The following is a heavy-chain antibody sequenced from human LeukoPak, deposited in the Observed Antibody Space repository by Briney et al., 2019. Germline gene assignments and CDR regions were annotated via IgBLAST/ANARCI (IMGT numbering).Heavy chain of an antibody. CDR2: ISAYNGNT. D-gene: IGHD3-22*01. J-gene: IGHJ4*02. Sequence: ASVKISCKASGYTFTSYGISWVRQAPGQGLEWMGWISAYNGNTNYAQKLQGRVTMTTDTSTSTAYMELRSLRSDDTAVYYCARMGPYYYDSSGYSPFDYWGQGTLVTVSS. V-gene: IGHV1-18*01. CDR1: GYTFTSYG. CDR3: ARMGPYYYDSSGYSPFDY.